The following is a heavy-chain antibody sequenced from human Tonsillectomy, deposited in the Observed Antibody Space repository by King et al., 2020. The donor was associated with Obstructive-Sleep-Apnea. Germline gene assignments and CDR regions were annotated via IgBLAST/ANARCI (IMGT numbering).Heavy chain of an antibody. CDR2: ISSSSSYT. CDR3: ARATVVAGTFGSFDY. V-gene: IGHV3-11*06. CDR1: GFTFSDHY. J-gene: IGHJ4*02. Sequence: VQLVESGGGLVKPGGSLRLSCAASGFTFSDHYMSWIRQAPGKGLEWVSYISSSSSYTNYADSVKGRFTISRDNAKNSLYLQMNSLRAEDTAVYYCARATVVAGTFGSFDYWGQGTLVTVSS. D-gene: IGHD6-19*01.